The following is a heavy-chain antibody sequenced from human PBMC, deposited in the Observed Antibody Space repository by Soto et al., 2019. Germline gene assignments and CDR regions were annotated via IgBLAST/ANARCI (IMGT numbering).Heavy chain of an antibody. D-gene: IGHD2-8*01. Sequence: ASVKVSCKASGYTFTSYGISWVRQAPGQGLEWMGWISAYNGNTNYAQKLQGRVTMTTDTSTSTAYMELRSLRSDDTAVYYCARLRRIVLRVYATHYYYYYMDVWGKGTTVTVSS. CDR3: ARLRRIVLRVYATHYYYYYMDV. CDR2: ISAYNGNT. CDR1: GYTFTSYG. J-gene: IGHJ6*03. V-gene: IGHV1-18*01.